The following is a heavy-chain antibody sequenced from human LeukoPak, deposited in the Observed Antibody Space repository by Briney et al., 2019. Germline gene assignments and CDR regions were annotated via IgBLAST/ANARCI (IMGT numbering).Heavy chain of an antibody. Sequence: GESLKISCRRSGYSFTNYWIGWVRQMPGKGLEWMGIIYPGDSDTRYSPSFQGQVTISADKSISAAYLQWSSLTASDTAMYYCARADYGDYVKLRYFDLWGRGTLVTVSS. CDR3: ARADYGDYVKLRYFDL. J-gene: IGHJ2*01. CDR1: GYSFTNYW. D-gene: IGHD4-17*01. V-gene: IGHV5-51*01. CDR2: IYPGDSDT.